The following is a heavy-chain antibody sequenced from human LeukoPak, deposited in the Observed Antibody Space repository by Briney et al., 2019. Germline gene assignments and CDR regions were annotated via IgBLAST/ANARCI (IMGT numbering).Heavy chain of an antibody. CDR2: ISYDGRNK. J-gene: IGHJ4*02. Sequence: GGSLRLSCAASKFTFSSYTMHWVRQAPGKGLDWVAVISYDGRNKYYGDSVKGRFTISGDNSKNTLYLQMNSLRPEDTAIYYCARESRDTAMATDYWGQGTLVTVSS. V-gene: IGHV3-30*04. CDR1: KFTFSSYT. D-gene: IGHD5-18*01. CDR3: ARESRDTAMATDY.